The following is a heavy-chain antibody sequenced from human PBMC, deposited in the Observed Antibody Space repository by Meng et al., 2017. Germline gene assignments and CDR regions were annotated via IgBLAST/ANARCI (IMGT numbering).Heavy chain of an antibody. J-gene: IGHJ5*02. CDR2: IIPIFGTA. D-gene: IGHD6-19*01. CDR3: ASTIAVAGTGWFDP. V-gene: IGHV1-69*05. CDR1: GGTFSSYA. Sequence: VQGVVSWAGVNKPGYSGKVSGKASGGTFSSYAISWVRQAPGQGLEWMGGIIPIFGTANYAQKFQGRVTITTDESTSTAYMELSSLRSEDTAVYYCASTIAVAGTGWFDPWGQGTLVTVSS.